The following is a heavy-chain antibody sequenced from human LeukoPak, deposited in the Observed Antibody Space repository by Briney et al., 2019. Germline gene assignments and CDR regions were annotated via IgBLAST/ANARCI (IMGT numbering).Heavy chain of an antibody. CDR2: ISSSGSTI. Sequence: TGGSLRLSCAASGFTFSSYEMNWVRQAPGKGLEWVSYISSSGSTIYYADSVKGRFTISRDNAENSLYLQMNSLRAEDTAVYYCARDGYDFWSGYYYFDYWGQGTLVTVSS. CDR3: ARDGYDFWSGYYYFDY. D-gene: IGHD3-3*01. V-gene: IGHV3-48*03. J-gene: IGHJ4*02. CDR1: GFTFSSYE.